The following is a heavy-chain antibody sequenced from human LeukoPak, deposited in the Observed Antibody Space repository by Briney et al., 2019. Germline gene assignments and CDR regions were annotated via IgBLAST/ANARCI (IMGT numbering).Heavy chain of an antibody. CDR1: GFTFSKYA. CDR3: AKDLDAFDI. J-gene: IGHJ3*02. Sequence: TGGSLRLSCAASGFTFSKYAMNWVRQAPGKGLEWVSVISDSGGRTYYADSVKGRFTISRDNSKNTLYLQMNSLRAEDTAVYYCAKDLDAFDIWGQGTMVTVSS. CDR2: ISDSGGRT. V-gene: IGHV3-23*01.